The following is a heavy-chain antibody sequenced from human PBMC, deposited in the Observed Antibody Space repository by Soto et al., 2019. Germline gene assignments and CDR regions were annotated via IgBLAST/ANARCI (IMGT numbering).Heavy chain of an antibody. D-gene: IGHD6-13*01. V-gene: IGHV3-23*01. CDR1: GFTFRSYA. Sequence: GGSLRLSCAAFGFTFRSYAMSWVRQAPGKGLEWVSALTDSGGSTYYADPVQGRFTISRDNSKNTLYLQMNSLGAEDTAVYYCAKDYSSTWYPGHGMGVWGQGTTVTVSS. J-gene: IGHJ6*02. CDR3: AKDYSSTWYPGHGMGV. CDR2: LTDSGGST.